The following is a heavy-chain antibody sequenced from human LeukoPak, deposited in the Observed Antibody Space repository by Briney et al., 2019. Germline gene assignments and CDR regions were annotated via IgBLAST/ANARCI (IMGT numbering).Heavy chain of an antibody. V-gene: IGHV4-38-2*02. D-gene: IGHD4-17*01. Sequence: SEPLSLTCSGSNYSISNSLYWGWLRQPPGKGLEWIGSIYRSGSTFYNPSLKSLVTISLDTSKNQFSLKMSSGTAADTDVYFCARGTYGYYMDVWGKGTTVTVSS. J-gene: IGHJ6*03. CDR2: IYRSGST. CDR1: NYSISNSLY. CDR3: ARGTYGYYMDV.